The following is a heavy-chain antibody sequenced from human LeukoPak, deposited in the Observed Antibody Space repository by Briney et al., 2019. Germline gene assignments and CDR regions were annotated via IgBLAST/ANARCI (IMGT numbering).Heavy chain of an antibody. D-gene: IGHD3-3*01. CDR1: GFTFSSYS. CDR3: ASNLRPWSGYYAFDY. V-gene: IGHV3-21*01. CDR2: ISSSSSYI. J-gene: IGHJ4*02. Sequence: GGSLRLSCAASGFTFSSYSMNWVRQAPGKGLEWVSSISSSSSYIYYADSVKGRFTIPRDNAKNTLYLQMNSLRAEDTAVYYCASNLRPWSGYYAFDYWGQGTLVTVSS.